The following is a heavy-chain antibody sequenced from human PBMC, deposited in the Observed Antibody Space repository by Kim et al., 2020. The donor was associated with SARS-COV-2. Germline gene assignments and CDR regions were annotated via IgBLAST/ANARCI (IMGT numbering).Heavy chain of an antibody. CDR3: AKDLIRSSGYYYYYYYGMDV. CDR1: GFTFSSYA. Sequence: GGSLRLSCAASGFTFSSYAMSWVRQAPGKGLEWVSAISGSGGSTYYADSVKGRFTISRDNSKNTLYLQMNSLRAEDTAVYYCAKDLIRSSGYYYYYYYGMDVWGQGTTVTVSS. V-gene: IGHV3-23*01. D-gene: IGHD3-22*01. CDR2: ISGSGGST. J-gene: IGHJ6*02.